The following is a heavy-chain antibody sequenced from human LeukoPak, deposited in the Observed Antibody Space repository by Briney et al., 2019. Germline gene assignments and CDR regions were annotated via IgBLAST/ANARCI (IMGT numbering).Heavy chain of an antibody. J-gene: IGHJ4*02. D-gene: IGHD6-19*01. CDR2: IYYSGST. CDR1: GGSISSYY. Sequence: SETLSLTCTVSGGSISSYYWNWIRQPPGKGLEWIGYIYYSGSTNYNPSLKSRVTISVDTSKNHFSLKLSSVTAADTAVYYCARRTVTNGWFRIDYWGQGSLVIVSS. V-gene: IGHV4-59*01. CDR3: ARRTVTNGWFRIDY.